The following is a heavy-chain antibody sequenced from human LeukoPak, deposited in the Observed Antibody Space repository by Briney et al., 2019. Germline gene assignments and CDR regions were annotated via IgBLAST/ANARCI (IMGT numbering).Heavy chain of an antibody. Sequence: PGGSLRLSCAASGFTFSSYSMNWVRQAPGKGLEWVSSISSSSSYIYYADSVKGRFTISRDNAKNSLYLQMNSLRAEDTAVYYCARDHYDILTGVDYWGQGTLVTVSS. CDR3: ARDHYDILTGVDY. CDR1: GFTFSSYS. V-gene: IGHV3-21*01. CDR2: ISSSSSYI. J-gene: IGHJ4*02. D-gene: IGHD3-9*01.